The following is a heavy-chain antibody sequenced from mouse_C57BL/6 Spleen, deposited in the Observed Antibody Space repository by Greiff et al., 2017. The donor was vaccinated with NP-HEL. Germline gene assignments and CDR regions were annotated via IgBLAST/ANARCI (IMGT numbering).Heavy chain of an antibody. V-gene: IGHV1-69*01. D-gene: IGHD3-2*02. Sequence: VQLQQPGAELVMPGASVKLSCKASGYTFTSYWMHWVKQRPGQGLEWIGEIDPSDSYTNYNQKFKGKSTLTVDKSSNTAYMQLSSLTSEDSAVYYCAGSKTAQAPMDYWGQGTSVTVSS. J-gene: IGHJ4*01. CDR3: AGSKTAQAPMDY. CDR2: IDPSDSYT. CDR1: GYTFTSYW.